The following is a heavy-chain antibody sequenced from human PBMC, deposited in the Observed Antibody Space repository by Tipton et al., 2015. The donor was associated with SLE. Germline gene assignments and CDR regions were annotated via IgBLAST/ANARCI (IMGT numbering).Heavy chain of an antibody. CDR2: IYYSGST. V-gene: IGHV4-39*01. D-gene: IGHD5-18*01. Sequence: LRLSCTVSGGSISSSSYYWGWIRQPPGKGLEWIGSIYYSGSTYYNPSLKSRVTISVDTSKNRFSLKLSSVTAADTAVYYCARLGDTAMVKDYWGQGTLVTVSS. J-gene: IGHJ4*02. CDR3: ARLGDTAMVKDY. CDR1: GGSISSSSYY.